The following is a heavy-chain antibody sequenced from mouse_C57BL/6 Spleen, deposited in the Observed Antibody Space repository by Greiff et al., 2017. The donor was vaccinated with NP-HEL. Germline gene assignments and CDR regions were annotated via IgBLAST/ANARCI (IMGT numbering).Heavy chain of an antibody. CDR3: AIPYGSSYRYFDV. Sequence: QVQLQQPGAELVKPGASVKLSCKASGYTFTSYWMQWVKQRPGQGLEWIGEIDPSDSYTNYNQKFKGKATLTVDTSSSTAYMQLSSLTSEDSAVYYCAIPYGSSYRYFDVWGTGTTVAVSS. J-gene: IGHJ1*03. CDR1: GYTFTSYW. CDR2: IDPSDSYT. V-gene: IGHV1-50*01. D-gene: IGHD1-1*01.